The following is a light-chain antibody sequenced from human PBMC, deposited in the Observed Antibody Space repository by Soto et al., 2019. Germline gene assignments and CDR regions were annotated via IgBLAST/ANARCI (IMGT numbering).Light chain of an antibody. CDR1: TSYVGGYNY. Sequence: TRAGALAWSPGHSINNFCTGTTSYVGGYNYVSWYQHQPGKAPKLVIFDVSGRPSGISNRFSGSKSGNTASLTISGLRPEDEADYYCSSYTDFNLYVFGTGTKSPS. CDR3: SSYTDFNLYV. V-gene: IGLV2-14*03. J-gene: IGLJ1*01. CDR2: DVS.